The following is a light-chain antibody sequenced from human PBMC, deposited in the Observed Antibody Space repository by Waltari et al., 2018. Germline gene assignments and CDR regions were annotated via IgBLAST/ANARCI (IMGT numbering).Light chain of an antibody. CDR3: LQRTDWPPVYT. V-gene: IGKV3-11*01. CDR2: DDD. CDR1: ERVSNS. J-gene: IGKJ2*01. Sequence: EMVLTQSPATLSLSPGERAILSCRASERVSNSLTWYQQKPGQTPRLLIYDDDKRAAGIPARFSGSGAGTDFTLTISSLEPEDFAVYYCLQRTDWPPVYTFGQGTNLEIK.